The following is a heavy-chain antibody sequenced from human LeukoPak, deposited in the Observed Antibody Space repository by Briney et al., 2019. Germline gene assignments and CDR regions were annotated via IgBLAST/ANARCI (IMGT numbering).Heavy chain of an antibody. V-gene: IGHV1-8*01. CDR1: GYTFTIYE. CDR2: MNPNSGNT. D-gene: IGHD6-13*01. CDR3: ARNPTKYSSSWYLDY. J-gene: IGHJ4*02. Sequence: ASVKVSCKASGYTFTIYEIIWVRQATGQGLEWMGWMNPNSGNTGFVEKFQGRVTITRNTSIATAYMELSSLRFEDTAVYYCARNPTKYSSSWYLDYWGRGTLVTVSS.